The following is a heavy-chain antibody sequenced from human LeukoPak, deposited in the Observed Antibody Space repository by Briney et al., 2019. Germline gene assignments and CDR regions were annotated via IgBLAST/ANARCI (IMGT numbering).Heavy chain of an antibody. CDR3: ARRRKGLFTYGAVGDFFDY. D-gene: IGHD4/OR15-4a*01. Sequence: PSETLSLTCTVPGGSISSSAFYWVWIRQPPGKGLEWIATIYFIGNTYYNPSLKSRVTISVDTSKNQFSLTLSSVTAADTAVYYCARRRKGLFTYGAVGDFFDYWGQGALVTVSS. J-gene: IGHJ4*02. CDR2: IYFIGNT. CDR1: GGSISSSAFY. V-gene: IGHV4-39*01.